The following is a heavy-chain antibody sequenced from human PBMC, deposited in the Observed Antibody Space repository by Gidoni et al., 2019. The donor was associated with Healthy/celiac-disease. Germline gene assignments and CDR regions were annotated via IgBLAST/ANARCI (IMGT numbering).Heavy chain of an antibody. J-gene: IGHJ4*02. V-gene: IGHV4-61*02. CDR1: GGSISSGSYY. Sequence: QVQLQESGPGLVKPSPTLSLTCTVSGGSISSGSYYWSWIRQPAGKGLEWIGRIYTSGSTNYNPSLKSRVTISVDTSKNQFSLKLSSVTAADTAVYYCARDDYQLLDYWGQGTLVTVSS. CDR3: ARDDYQLLDY. CDR2: IYTSGST. D-gene: IGHD2-2*01.